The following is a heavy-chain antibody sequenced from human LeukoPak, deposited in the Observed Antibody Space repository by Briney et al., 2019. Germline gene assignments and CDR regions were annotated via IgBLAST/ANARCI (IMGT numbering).Heavy chain of an antibody. Sequence: GGSLRLPCEASGFTFGSFAMSWVRQAPGKGLEWVSGISGSGYYTYYVQSVKGRFTISRDNSKNTLYIELNSLRAEDTARYFCAKDGSWGDYQFYFYMDVWGKGTTVTVSS. CDR2: ISGSGYYT. V-gene: IGHV3-23*01. CDR1: GFTFGSFA. J-gene: IGHJ6*03. CDR3: AKDGSWGDYQFYFYMDV. D-gene: IGHD3-16*01.